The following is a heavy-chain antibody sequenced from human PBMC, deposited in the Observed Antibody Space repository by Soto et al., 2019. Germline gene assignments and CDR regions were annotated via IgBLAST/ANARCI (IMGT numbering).Heavy chain of an antibody. Sequence: EVQVLESGGGSVQPGGSLRLSCAASGFTFSNFAMSWVRHAPGQGLEWVSEISGSTGTTYYADSVKGRFIISRDNSKKLVHLKMNSLRDEDTAVYYCAKATSSSPYYMDVWGKGTTVTVSS. CDR2: ISGSTGTT. V-gene: IGHV3-23*01. J-gene: IGHJ6*03. D-gene: IGHD2-2*01. CDR3: AKATSSSPYYMDV. CDR1: GFTFSNFA.